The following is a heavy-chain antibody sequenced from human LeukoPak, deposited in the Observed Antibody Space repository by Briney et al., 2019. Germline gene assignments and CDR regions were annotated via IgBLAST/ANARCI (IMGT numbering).Heavy chain of an antibody. CDR2: TYNSYT. J-gene: IGHJ4*02. V-gene: IGHV1-18*01. CDR3: ARGRGRCSSTSCYVGGVGDY. Sequence: ASVKVSCKASGYTSTTYGISWVRQAPGQGLEWMGWTYNSYTHYAQTLRDRLTMTTDTSTSTAYMELRSLRSDDTAVYYCARGRGRCSSTSCYVGGVGDYWGQGTLVTVSS. CDR1: GYTSTTYG. D-gene: IGHD2-2*01.